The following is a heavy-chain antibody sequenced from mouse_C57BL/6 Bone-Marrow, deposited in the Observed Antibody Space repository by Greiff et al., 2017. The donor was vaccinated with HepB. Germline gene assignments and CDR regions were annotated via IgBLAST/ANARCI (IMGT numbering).Heavy chain of an antibody. Sequence: EVKVIESGGGLVQPGGSLKLSCAASGFTFSDYGMAWVRQAPRKGPEWVAFISNLAYSIYYADTVTGRFTISRENAKNTLYLEMSSLRSEDTAMYYCARAGTPYFDYWGQGTTLTVSS. D-gene: IGHD4-1*01. CDR3: ARAGTPYFDY. CDR1: GFTFSDYG. CDR2: ISNLAYSI. J-gene: IGHJ2*01. V-gene: IGHV5-15*01.